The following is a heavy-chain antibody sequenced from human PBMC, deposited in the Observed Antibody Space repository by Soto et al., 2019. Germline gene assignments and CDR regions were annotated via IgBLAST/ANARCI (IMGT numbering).Heavy chain of an antibody. V-gene: IGHV3-30*03. CDR2: ISYDGSNK. J-gene: IGHJ3*02. CDR3: ARSGRSGYYMSRAFDI. D-gene: IGHD3-3*01. Sequence: GGSLRLSCAASGFTFSSYGMHWVRQAPGKGLEWVAVISYDGSNKYYADSVKGRFTISRDNAKNSLYLQMNSLRAEDTALYYCARSGRSGYYMSRAFDIWGQGTMVTVSS. CDR1: GFTFSSYG.